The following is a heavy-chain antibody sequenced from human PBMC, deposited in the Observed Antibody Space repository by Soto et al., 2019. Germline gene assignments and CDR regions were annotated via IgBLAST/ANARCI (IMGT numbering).Heavy chain of an antibody. V-gene: IGHV3-21*01. CDR1: GFTFSSYS. J-gene: IGHJ6*02. CDR2: ISSSSSYI. Sequence: GGSLRLSCAASGFTFSSYSMNWVRQAPGKGLEWVSSISSSSSYIYYADSVKGRFTISRDNAKNSLYLQMNSLRAEDMAVYYCAREHYSKHYYYGMDVWGQGTTVTVSS. D-gene: IGHD4-4*01. CDR3: AREHYSKHYYYGMDV.